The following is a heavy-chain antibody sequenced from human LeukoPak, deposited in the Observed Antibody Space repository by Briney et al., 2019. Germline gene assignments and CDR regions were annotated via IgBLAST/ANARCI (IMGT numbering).Heavy chain of an antibody. CDR3: AKDEGQSGTYSDY. CDR1: GFTFSSYE. V-gene: IGHV3-23*01. D-gene: IGHD6-25*01. CDR2: ISSSGVGT. J-gene: IGHJ4*02. Sequence: PGGSLRLSCAASGFTFSSYEMNWVRQAPGKGLEWVATISSSGVGTYYADSMKGRFTISRDNSKNTLYLQMNSLRAEDTAVYYCAKDEGQSGTYSDYWGQGTLVTVSS.